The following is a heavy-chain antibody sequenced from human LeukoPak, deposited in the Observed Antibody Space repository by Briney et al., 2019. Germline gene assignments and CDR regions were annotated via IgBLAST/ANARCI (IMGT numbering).Heavy chain of an antibody. D-gene: IGHD6-25*01. CDR3: AKIGGSFDI. Sequence: WIRQPPGKGLEWVAVISYDGSNKYYADSVKGRFTISRDNSKNTLYLQMNSLRAEDTAVYYCAKIGGSFDIWGQGTMVTVSS. J-gene: IGHJ3*02. CDR2: ISYDGSNK. V-gene: IGHV3-30*18.